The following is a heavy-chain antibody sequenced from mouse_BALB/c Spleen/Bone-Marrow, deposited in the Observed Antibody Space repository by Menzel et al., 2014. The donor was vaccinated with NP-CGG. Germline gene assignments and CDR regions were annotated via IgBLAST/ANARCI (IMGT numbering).Heavy chain of an antibody. J-gene: IGHJ4*01. D-gene: IGHD2-4*01. V-gene: IGHV5-17*02. CDR1: GFTFSSFG. Sequence: EVQVVESGGGLVQPGGSRKLSCAASGFTFSSFGMHWVRQAPEKGLEWFAYISSGSSTIYYADTVKGRFTISKDNPKNTLFLQMTSLRSEDTAMYYCARSPYDYAAMDYWGQGTSVTVSS. CDR2: ISSGSSTI. CDR3: ARSPYDYAAMDY.